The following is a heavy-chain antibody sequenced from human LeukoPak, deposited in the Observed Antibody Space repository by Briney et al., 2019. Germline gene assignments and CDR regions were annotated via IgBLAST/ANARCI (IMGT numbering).Heavy chain of an antibody. J-gene: IGHJ4*02. CDR1: GGSFSGYY. D-gene: IGHD2-15*01. CDR2: INHSGST. CDR3: ARGQDIVVVVAATDKFDY. Sequence: SETPSLTCAVYGGSFSGYYWSWIRQPPGKGLEWIGEINHSGSTNYNPSLKSRVTISVDTSKNQFSLKLSSVTAADTAVYYCARGQDIVVVVAATDKFDYWGQGTLVTVSS. V-gene: IGHV4-34*01.